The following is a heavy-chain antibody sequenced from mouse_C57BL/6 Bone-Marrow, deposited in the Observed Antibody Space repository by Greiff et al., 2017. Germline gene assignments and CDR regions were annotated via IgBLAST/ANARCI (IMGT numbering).Heavy chain of an antibody. CDR3: ARCSITTVVADYYAMDD. CDR1: GYTFTSYW. CDR2: IHPNSGST. D-gene: IGHD1-1*01. V-gene: IGHV1-64*01. Sequence: QVQLQQPGAELVKPGASVKLSCKASGYTFTSYWMHWVKQRPGQGLEWIGMIHPNSGSTNYNEKFKSKATLTVDKSSSTAYMQLSSLTSEDSAVYYWARCSITTVVADYYAMDDWGQGTSVTVSS. J-gene: IGHJ4*01.